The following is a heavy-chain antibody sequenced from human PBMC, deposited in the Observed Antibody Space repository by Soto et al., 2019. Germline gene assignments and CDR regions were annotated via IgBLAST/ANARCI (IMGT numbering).Heavy chain of an antibody. D-gene: IGHD2-15*01. CDR1: GYSISSGYY. CDR3: ARDPVGYCSGGSCYSGGYFDY. Sequence: SETLSLTCAVSGYSISSGYYWGCIRQPPGKGLEWIGSIYHSGSTYYNPSLKSRVTISVDTSKNQFSLKLSSVTAADTAVYYCARDPVGYCSGGSCYSGGYFDYWGQGTLVTVSS. CDR2: IYHSGST. V-gene: IGHV4-38-2*02. J-gene: IGHJ4*02.